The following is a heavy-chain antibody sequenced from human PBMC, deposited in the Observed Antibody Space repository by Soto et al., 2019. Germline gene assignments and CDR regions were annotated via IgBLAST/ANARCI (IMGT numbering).Heavy chain of an antibody. CDR2: INPNGGST. D-gene: IGHD2-2*02. Sequence: VQLVQSGAEVKKPGASVKLSCKAPADTFTSYYIHWVRQAPGHGLEWMGIINPNGGSTRFAQTFQGRITMTRDTSTSTVYMELRSLRSEDTAVYYCAREGRGKKAGYNGLVSLGYWGQGTLVTVSS. V-gene: IGHV1-46*01. J-gene: IGHJ4*02. CDR1: ADTFTSYY. CDR3: AREGRGKKAGYNGLVSLGY.